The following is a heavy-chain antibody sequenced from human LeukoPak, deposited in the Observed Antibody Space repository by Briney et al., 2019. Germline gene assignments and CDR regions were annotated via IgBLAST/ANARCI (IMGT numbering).Heavy chain of an antibody. CDR1: GFTVSSNY. V-gene: IGHV3-53*01. CDR2: IYSGGST. J-gene: IGHJ6*03. D-gene: IGHD3-10*01. Sequence: GGSLRLSCAASGFTVSSNYMSWVRQAPGKGLEWVSVIYSGGSTYYADSVKGRFTISRDNSKNTLYLQMNSLRAEDTAVYYCAINGRELWFGELLWPESYYYYMDVWGKGTTVTISS. CDR3: AINGRELWFGELLWPESYYYYMDV.